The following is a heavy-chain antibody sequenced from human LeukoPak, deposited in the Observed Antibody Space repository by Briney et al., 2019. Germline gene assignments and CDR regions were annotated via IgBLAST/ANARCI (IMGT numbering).Heavy chain of an antibody. V-gene: IGHV4-4*07. CDR1: GDSISSYY. Sequence: SETLSLTCTVSGDSISSYYWSWIRQPAGKGLEWIGRIYTTNTNYNPSLKSRVTMSVDTSKNQFSLKVTSVTAADTAVYYCARDGTAGRPFDYWGQGTLVTVSS. CDR3: ARDGTAGRPFDY. J-gene: IGHJ4*02. CDR2: IYTTNT. D-gene: IGHD1/OR15-1a*01.